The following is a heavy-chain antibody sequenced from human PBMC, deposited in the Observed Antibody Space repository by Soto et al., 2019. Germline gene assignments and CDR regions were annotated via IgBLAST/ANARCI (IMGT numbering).Heavy chain of an antibody. V-gene: IGHV1-69*02. Sequence: GASVKVSCKASGGTFSSYTISWVRQAPGQGLEWMGRIIPILGIANYAQKFQGRVTITADKSTSTAYMELSSLRSEDTAVYYCARAVGITGTTVWFDPWGQGTLVTSPQ. CDR3: ARAVGITGTTVWFDP. CDR2: IIPILGIA. D-gene: IGHD1-7*01. J-gene: IGHJ5*02. CDR1: GGTFSSYT.